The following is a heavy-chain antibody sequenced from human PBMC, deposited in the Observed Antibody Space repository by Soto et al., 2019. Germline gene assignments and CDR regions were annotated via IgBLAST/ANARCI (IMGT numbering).Heavy chain of an antibody. CDR1: GFTFGSYA. D-gene: IGHD6-19*01. Sequence: EVQLLESGGGLVQPGGSLRLSCAASGFTFGSYAMTWVRQAPGKGLELVPAISVGGGSTYYADSVKGWFTISRDNSKNTLYLQLTSLRAEDTAIYYCATDSFRSGIAVAGNYWGQGTLVTVSS. CDR3: ATDSFRSGIAVAGNY. V-gene: IGHV3-23*01. CDR2: ISVGGGST. J-gene: IGHJ4*02.